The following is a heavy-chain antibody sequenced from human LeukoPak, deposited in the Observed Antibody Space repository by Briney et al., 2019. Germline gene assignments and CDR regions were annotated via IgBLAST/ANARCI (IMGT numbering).Heavy chain of an antibody. CDR2: IRYDGNSN. CDR1: GFTFRSYG. J-gene: IGHJ4*02. D-gene: IGHD2-2*01. Sequence: PGGSLRLSCAASGFTFRSYGMHWVRQAPGKGLEWVAFIRYDGNSNYYADSVKGRFTISRDNSRSTLYLQMNSLRAEDTAVYYCARGGGDCSSTSCYLEYWGQGTLVTVSS. CDR3: ARGGGDCSSTSCYLEY. V-gene: IGHV3-30*02.